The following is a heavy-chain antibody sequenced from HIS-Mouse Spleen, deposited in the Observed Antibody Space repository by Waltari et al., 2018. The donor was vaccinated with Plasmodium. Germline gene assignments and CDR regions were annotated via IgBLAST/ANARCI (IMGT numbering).Heavy chain of an antibody. D-gene: IGHD3-9*01. Sequence: QVQLQQWGAGLLTPSETLSLTCAVYGGSFSGYYWSWTRQPPGKGLEWIGEINHSGSTNYNPSLKSRVTISVDTSKNQFSLKLSSVTAADTAVYYCARAPIRDAFDIWGQGTMVTVSS. CDR2: INHSGST. CDR3: ARAPIRDAFDI. V-gene: IGHV4-34*01. CDR1: GGSFSGYY. J-gene: IGHJ3*02.